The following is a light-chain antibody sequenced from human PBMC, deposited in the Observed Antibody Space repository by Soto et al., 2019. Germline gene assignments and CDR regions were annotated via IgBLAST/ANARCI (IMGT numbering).Light chain of an antibody. J-gene: IGKJ4*01. Sequence: DIQMTQAPSSLSASEGDRVTITCRASQSISNYLNWYQQKPGKAPKFLISAASSLQSGVPSRFSGSGFGTEFTLTISSLRPEDFATYYCQQTYSTPLTFGGGTKVEIK. CDR1: QSISNY. CDR3: QQTYSTPLT. CDR2: AAS. V-gene: IGKV1-39*01.